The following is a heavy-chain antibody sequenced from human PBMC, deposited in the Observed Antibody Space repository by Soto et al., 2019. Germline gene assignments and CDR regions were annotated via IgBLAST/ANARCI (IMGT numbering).Heavy chain of an antibody. CDR2: IIPILGIA. D-gene: IGHD3-22*01. CDR3: ARQGAYYYDSSGSGYHDY. V-gene: IGHV1-69*02. J-gene: IGHJ4*02. CDR1: GGTSSSYT. Sequence: QVQLVQSGAEVKKPGSSVKVSCKASGGTSSSYTISWVRQAPGQGLEWMGRIIPILGIANYAQKFQGRVTITADKSTSTAYMELSSLRSEDTAVYYCARQGAYYYDSSGSGYHDYWGQGTLVTVSS.